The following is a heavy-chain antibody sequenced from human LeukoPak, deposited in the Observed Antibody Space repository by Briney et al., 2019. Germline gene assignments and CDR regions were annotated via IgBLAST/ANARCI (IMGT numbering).Heavy chain of an antibody. J-gene: IGHJ5*02. V-gene: IGHV4-59*08. D-gene: IGHD2-15*01. CDR1: GGSISSYY. Sequence: SETLSLTCTVSGGSISSYYWSWIRQPPGKGLEWIGYIYYSGSTNYNPSLKSRVTISVDTSKNQFSLKLSSVTAADTAVYYCARILISEWWGDWFDPWGQGTLVTVSS. CDR2: IYYSGST. CDR3: ARILISEWWGDWFDP.